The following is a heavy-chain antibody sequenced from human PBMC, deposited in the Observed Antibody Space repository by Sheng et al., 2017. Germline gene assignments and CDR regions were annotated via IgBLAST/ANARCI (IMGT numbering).Heavy chain of an antibody. J-gene: IGHJ3*02. CDR3: ARDGWGLDAFDI. CDR2: SIPVGAP. D-gene: IGHD3-10*01. V-gene: IGHV4-4*07. CDR1: VAPSVVTT. Sequence: QVQLQESGPGLVKAFRRPCPSPALSLVAPSVVTTGAGYGSPPGRDWSGLGVSIPVGAPTTTPPSKSRVTMSVDTSKNQFSLKLSSVTAADTAVYYCARDGWGLDAFDIWGQGTMVTVSS.